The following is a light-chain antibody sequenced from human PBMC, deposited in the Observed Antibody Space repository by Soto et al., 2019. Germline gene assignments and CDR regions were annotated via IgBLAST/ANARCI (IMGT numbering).Light chain of an antibody. CDR1: ESINNL. CDR2: DAS. CDR3: QQRSNWPT. V-gene: IGKV3-11*01. Sequence: EIVLTQSPATLSLSPGERATLSCRANESINNLLAWYQQKPGQAPWLLIFDASHRPTGTPARFSGSGSGTEFTLTIGALEPEDFAVYYCQQRSNWPTFGGGTRVDIK. J-gene: IGKJ4*01.